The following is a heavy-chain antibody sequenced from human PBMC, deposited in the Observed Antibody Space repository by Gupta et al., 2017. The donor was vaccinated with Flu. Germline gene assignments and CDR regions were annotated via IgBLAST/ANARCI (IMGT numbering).Heavy chain of an antibody. CDR3: AKVGSSGWSPLGMYYFDY. CDR1: GFTFSSYP. J-gene: IGHJ4*02. V-gene: IGHV3-23*01. Sequence: EVQLLESGGGLVQPGGSLRLSCAASGFTFSSYPMSWVRQAPGKGLEWVSAISGSGGSTYYADSVKGRFTISRDNSKNTLYLQMNSLRAEDTAVYYCAKVGSSGWSPLGMYYFDYWGQGTRGTVSS. D-gene: IGHD6-19*01. CDR2: ISGSGGST.